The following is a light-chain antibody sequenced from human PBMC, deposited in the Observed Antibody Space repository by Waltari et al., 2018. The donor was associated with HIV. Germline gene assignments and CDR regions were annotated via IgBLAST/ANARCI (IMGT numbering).Light chain of an antibody. Sequence: QSVLPQPPSVSGAPGQRVTISCSGNSPHIGAGFDVHWYQHLPGTAPNLLIYATTNRPSGVPDRFSGSKSGASASLAITGLQAEDEADYYCQSYDNSLTSYVFATGTRVTVL. CDR3: QSYDNSLTSYV. CDR1: SPHIGAGFD. J-gene: IGLJ1*01. CDR2: ATT. V-gene: IGLV1-40*03.